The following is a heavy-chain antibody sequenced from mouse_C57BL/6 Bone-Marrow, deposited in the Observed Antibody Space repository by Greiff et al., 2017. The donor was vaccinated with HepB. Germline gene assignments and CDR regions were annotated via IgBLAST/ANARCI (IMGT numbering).Heavy chain of an antibody. D-gene: IGHD1-1*01. CDR3: AREYYYGRGYYFDS. V-gene: IGHV1-81*01. J-gene: IGHJ2*01. CDR2: IYPRSGNT. Sequence: QVQLQQSGAELARPGASVKLSCKASGYTFTSYGISWVKQRTGQGLEWIGEIYPRSGNTYYNEKFKGKATLTADKSSSTAYMELRSLTSEDSAVYFCAREYYYGRGYYFDSWGQGTTLTVSS. CDR1: GYTFTSYG.